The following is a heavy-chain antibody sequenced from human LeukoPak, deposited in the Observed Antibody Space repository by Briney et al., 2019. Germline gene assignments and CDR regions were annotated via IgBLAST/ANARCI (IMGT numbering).Heavy chain of an antibody. J-gene: IGHJ5*02. D-gene: IGHD3-3*01. V-gene: IGHV4-59*12. CDR3: ARDRPLEIFGVVTQYWFDP. CDR2: IYYSGST. CDR1: GGSISSYY. Sequence: PSETLSLTCTVSGGSISSYYWSWIRQPPGKGLEWIGYIYYSGSTYYNPSLKSRVTISVDTSKNQFSLKLSSVTAADTAVYYCARDRPLEIFGVVTQYWFDPWGQGTLVTVSS.